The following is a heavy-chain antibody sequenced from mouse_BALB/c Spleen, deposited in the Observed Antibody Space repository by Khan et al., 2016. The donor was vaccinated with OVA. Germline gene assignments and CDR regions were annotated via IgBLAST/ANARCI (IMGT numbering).Heavy chain of an antibody. J-gene: IGHJ4*01. CDR3: ARPYTTEYDYVMDY. Sequence: EVKLVESGGDLVQPGGSLKLSCAASGFTFSSYTMSWVRQTPEKRLEWVAFISDGGGSSYYPDTVKGRFTISRDNAKNTLYLQMSSLKSEDTAMYYCARPYTTEYDYVMDYWGQGTSVTVSS. V-gene: IGHV5-12-2*01. CDR1: GFTFSSYT. D-gene: IGHD1-1*01. CDR2: ISDGGGSS.